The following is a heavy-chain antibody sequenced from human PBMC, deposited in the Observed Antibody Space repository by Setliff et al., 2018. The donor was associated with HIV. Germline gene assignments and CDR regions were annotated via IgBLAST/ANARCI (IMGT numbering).Heavy chain of an antibody. CDR3: ARRDGYSYGFYFDY. D-gene: IGHD5-18*01. CDR1: GGSISSYY. V-gene: IGHV4-4*09. CDR2: IYTSGSV. Sequence: PSETLSLTCTVSGGSISSYYWSWVRQPPGKGLEWIGYIYTSGSVNYNPSLNSRVTISVDTSKNQFSLKLSSVTAADTAVYYCARRDGYSYGFYFDYWGQGTLVTVSS. J-gene: IGHJ4*02.